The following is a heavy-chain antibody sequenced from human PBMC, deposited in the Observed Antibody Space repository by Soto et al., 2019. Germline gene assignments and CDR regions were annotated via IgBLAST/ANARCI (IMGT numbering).Heavy chain of an antibody. Sequence: ELQLLESGGGLVQPGGSLRLSCPASGLTFSRYAMSWARQAPGKGLEWVSAISGGGVSTYYADSVKGRFTISRDNSQNTMNLQMNSLRAEDTAVYYCAKDPVSTPYYYGLDVWGQGTTVTVSS. J-gene: IGHJ6*02. D-gene: IGHD1-20*01. V-gene: IGHV3-23*01. CDR3: AKDPVSTPYYYGLDV. CDR2: ISGGGVST. CDR1: GLTFSRYA.